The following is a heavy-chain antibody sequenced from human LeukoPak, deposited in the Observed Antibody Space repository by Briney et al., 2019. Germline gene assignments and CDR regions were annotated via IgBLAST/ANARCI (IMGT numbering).Heavy chain of an antibody. CDR1: GYSFTSYW. J-gene: IGHJ4*02. V-gene: IGHV5-51*01. CDR3: ARPSGYGNGWYTY. CDR2: IYPGDSDT. D-gene: IGHD6-19*01. Sequence: GESLKISCKGSGYSFTSYWIGWVRPMPGKGLEWMGVIYPGDSDTRYSPSFQGQVTISADKSISTAYLRWSSLKASDTAMYYCARPSGYGNGWYTYWGQGTLVTVSS.